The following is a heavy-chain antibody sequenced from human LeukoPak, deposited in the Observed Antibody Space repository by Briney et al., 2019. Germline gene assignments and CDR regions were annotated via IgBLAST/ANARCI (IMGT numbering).Heavy chain of an antibody. D-gene: IGHD3-10*01. V-gene: IGHV3-11*04. J-gene: IGHJ4*02. CDR3: AREVLYYSNSGSSPYFDC. CDR2: ISSSRSTI. Sequence: GGSLRLSCAASGFTFSDYYMSWIHQAPGKGLEWVSYISSSRSTIYYTDSVKGRFTISRDNAKNSLYLQMNSLRAEDTAVYYCAREVLYYSNSGSSPYFDCWGQGTLVTVPS. CDR1: GFTFSDYY.